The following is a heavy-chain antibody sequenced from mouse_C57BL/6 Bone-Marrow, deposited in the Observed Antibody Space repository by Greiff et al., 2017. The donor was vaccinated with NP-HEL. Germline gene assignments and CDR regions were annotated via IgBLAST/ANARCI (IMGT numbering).Heavy chain of an antibody. J-gene: IGHJ2*01. V-gene: IGHV1-20*01. D-gene: IGHD2-4*01. CDR2: INPYNGDT. Sequence: VQLQQSGPELVKPGDSVKISCKASGYSFTGYFMNWVMQSHGKSLEWIGRINPYNGDTFYNQKFKGKATLTVDKSSSTAHMELRSLTSEDSAVYYCARRFYYDYDGYYFDYWGQGTTLTVSS. CDR3: ARRFYYDYDGYYFDY. CDR1: GYSFTGYF.